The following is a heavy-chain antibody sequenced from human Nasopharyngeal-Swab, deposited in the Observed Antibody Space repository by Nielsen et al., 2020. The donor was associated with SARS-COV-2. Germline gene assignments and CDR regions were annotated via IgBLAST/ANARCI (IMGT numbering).Heavy chain of an antibody. Sequence: SVKVSCKASGGTFSSYAISWVRQAPGQGLEWMGGIIPIFGTANYAQKFQGRVTITADESTSTAYMELSSLRSEDTAVHYCAREMGGSTYYYGSGTPQAFDIWGQGTMVTVSS. J-gene: IGHJ3*02. CDR3: AREMGGSTYYYGSGTPQAFDI. CDR1: GGTFSSYA. V-gene: IGHV1-69*13. CDR2: IIPIFGTA. D-gene: IGHD3-10*01.